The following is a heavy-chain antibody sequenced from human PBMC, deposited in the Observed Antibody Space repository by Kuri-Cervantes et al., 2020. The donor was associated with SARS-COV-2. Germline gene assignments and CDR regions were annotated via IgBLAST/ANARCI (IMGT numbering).Heavy chain of an antibody. V-gene: IGHV4-34*01. CDR2: INHSGST. CDR3: ARGRGALGYCSSTSCYRGWYFDY. D-gene: IGHD2-2*01. J-gene: IGHJ4*02. CDR1: GGSSSGYY. Sequence: GSLRLSCAVYGGSSSGYYWSWIRQPPGKGLEWIGEINHSGSTNYNPSLKSRVTISVDTSKNQFSLKLSSVTAADTAVYYCARGRGALGYCSSTSCYRGWYFDYWGQGTLVTVSS.